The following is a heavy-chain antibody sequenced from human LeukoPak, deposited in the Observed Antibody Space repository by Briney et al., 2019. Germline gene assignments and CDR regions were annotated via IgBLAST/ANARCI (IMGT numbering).Heavy chain of an antibody. CDR2: ISGSGGSL. Sequence: GGSLRLSCAASGFTFDDYAMHWVRQAPGKGLEGVSTISGSGGSLGYADSVKGRVTISRHNSKNTLYLQMNSLRAEHTAVYYCANRQWELRYWGQGTLVTVSS. CDR3: ANRQWELRY. J-gene: IGHJ4*02. D-gene: IGHD1-26*01. V-gene: IGHV3-9*01. CDR1: GFTFDDYA.